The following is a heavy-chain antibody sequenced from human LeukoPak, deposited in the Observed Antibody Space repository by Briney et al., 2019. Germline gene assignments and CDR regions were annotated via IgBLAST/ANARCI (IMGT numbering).Heavy chain of an antibody. V-gene: IGHV4-59*01. Sequence: PSETLSLTCSVSGDSISSYDWSWIRQPPGKGLEWIGYAYHSGTTNYNPPLKSRVTISVDTSESQFSLRLSSVTAADTAVYYCARVRYILFGVATPYYYMDVWGNGTTVTVSS. CDR2: AYHSGTT. J-gene: IGHJ6*03. CDR1: GDSISSYD. CDR3: ARVRYILFGVATPYYYMDV. D-gene: IGHD3-3*01.